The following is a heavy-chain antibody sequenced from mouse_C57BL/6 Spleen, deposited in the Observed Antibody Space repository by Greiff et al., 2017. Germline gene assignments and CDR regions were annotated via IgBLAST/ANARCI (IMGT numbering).Heavy chain of an antibody. V-gene: IGHV1-18*01. CDR3: ARAPYGSGPSYCYFEV. CDR1: GYTFTDYN. CDR2: INPNNGGT. D-gene: IGHD1-1*01. Sequence: VQLQQSGPELVKPGASVKIPCKASGYTFTDYNMDWVKQSHGKSLEWIGDINPNNGGTIYNQKFKGKATLTVDKSSSRAYMELRSLTSKDTAVYDCARAPYGSGPSYCYFEVWGTGTTVTVSS. J-gene: IGHJ1*03.